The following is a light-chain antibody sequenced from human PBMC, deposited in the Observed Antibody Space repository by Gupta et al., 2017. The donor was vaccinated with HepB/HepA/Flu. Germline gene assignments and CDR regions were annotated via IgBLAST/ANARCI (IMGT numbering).Light chain of an antibody. Sequence: DIVLTQSPDSLAVSLVERTTINCTSSQSVLYSSNNKNNLAWYQQKPGQPPKLLIYWASTRESGVPDRFSGSGSGTEFTLTISSLQAEDVAVYYCQQYYSTPCSFGQGTKLEIK. CDR1: QSVLYSSNNKNN. CDR2: WAS. V-gene: IGKV4-1*01. J-gene: IGKJ2*04. CDR3: QQYYSTPCS.